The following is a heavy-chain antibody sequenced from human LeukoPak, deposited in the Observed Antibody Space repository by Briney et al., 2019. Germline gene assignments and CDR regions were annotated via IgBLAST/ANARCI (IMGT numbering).Heavy chain of an antibody. Sequence: SQTLSLTCTVSGGSISSGSYYWGWIRQHPGKGLEWIGYIYYSGNTKYNPSLKTRVTISVDTSKNQFSLKLSSVTAADTAMYYCARHSSGWYPDYWGQGTLATVSS. CDR1: GGSISSGSYY. CDR3: ARHSSGWYPDY. CDR2: IYYSGNT. J-gene: IGHJ4*02. D-gene: IGHD6-19*01. V-gene: IGHV4-61*01.